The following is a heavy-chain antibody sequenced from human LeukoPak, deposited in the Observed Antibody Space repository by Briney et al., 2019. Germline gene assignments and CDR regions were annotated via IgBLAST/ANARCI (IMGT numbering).Heavy chain of an antibody. D-gene: IGHD6-19*01. CDR1: GGTFSSYA. CDR3: ARGVAGQLFDY. Sequence: GASVKVSCKASGGTFSSYAISWVRQAPGQGLEWMGGVIPFFGTANYAQKFQGRVTITADESTSTAYMELSSLRSEDTAVYYCARGVAGQLFDYWGQGTLVTVSS. J-gene: IGHJ4*02. CDR2: VIPFFGTA. V-gene: IGHV1-69*13.